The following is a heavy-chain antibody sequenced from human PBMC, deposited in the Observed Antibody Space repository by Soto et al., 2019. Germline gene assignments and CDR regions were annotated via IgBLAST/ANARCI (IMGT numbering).Heavy chain of an antibody. Sequence: EVQLVESGGGLVQPGGSLRLSCAASGFTFSNYWMSWVRQAPGKGLEWVANIKEDGREKYYVDSVKGRFTISRDNAKNSLFLQMNTLRDEDTAVYYCARLPYGSGTFDYWGQGPLVTVSS. V-gene: IGHV3-7*01. CDR3: ARLPYGSGTFDY. CDR1: GFTFSNYW. CDR2: IKEDGREK. J-gene: IGHJ4*02. D-gene: IGHD3-10*01.